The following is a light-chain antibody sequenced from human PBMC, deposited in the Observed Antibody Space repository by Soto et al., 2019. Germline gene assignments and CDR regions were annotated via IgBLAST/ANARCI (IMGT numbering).Light chain of an antibody. V-gene: IGKV1-5*01. J-gene: IGKJ1*01. CDR1: QTIRRW. Sequence: DIEMTQSPSTLSASVGDRVTITCRASQTIRRWLAWYQQRPGKAPKVLIYDASTLESGVPARFSGSGSETEFTPTISSLQPEDSATYYCQHYNSDPWTFGQGTKVEIK. CDR2: DAS. CDR3: QHYNSDPWT.